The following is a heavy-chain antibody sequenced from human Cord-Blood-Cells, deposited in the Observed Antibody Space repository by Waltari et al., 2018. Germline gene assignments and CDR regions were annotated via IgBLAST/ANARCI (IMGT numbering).Heavy chain of an antibody. V-gene: IGHV3-30*09. CDR1: CSLFRTYA. J-gene: IGHJ4*02. D-gene: IGHD5-18*01. Sequence: VHLPACGGAVALPCRFLSLLCAAYCSLFRTYARQGLGQAPGEGVEWRAVLSNEGSNESYTDSVTSRFAISRDTSKKKLYRQMNDLRAEDTAVYYCASGSGYSYGPFDYWGQGTLVTVSS. CDR2: LSNEGSNE. CDR3: ASGSGYSYGPFDY.